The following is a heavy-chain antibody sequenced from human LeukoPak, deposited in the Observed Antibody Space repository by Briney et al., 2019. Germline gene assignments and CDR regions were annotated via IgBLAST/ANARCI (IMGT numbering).Heavy chain of an antibody. V-gene: IGHV5-51*01. CDR2: IYPGDSDT. Sequence: GESLKISCKGSGYIFTSYWIGWVRQMPGKGLEWMGIIYPGDSDTRYSPSFQGQVTISADKSISTAYLQWSSLKASDTAMYYCARLGHTYYYDSSAYYPFDYWGQGTLVTVSS. D-gene: IGHD3-22*01. CDR1: GYIFTSYW. CDR3: ARLGHTYYYDSSAYYPFDY. J-gene: IGHJ4*02.